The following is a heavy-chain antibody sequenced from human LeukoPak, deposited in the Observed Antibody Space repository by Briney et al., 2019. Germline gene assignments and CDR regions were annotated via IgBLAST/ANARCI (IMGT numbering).Heavy chain of an antibody. Sequence: GGSLGLSCAASGFTFSSYAMSWVRQAPGKGLEWVSAISGSGGSTYYADSVKGRFTISRDNSKNTLYLQMNSLRAEDTAVYYCAKLPTAAYYYYYMDVWGKGTTVTVSS. V-gene: IGHV3-23*01. CDR2: ISGSGGST. D-gene: IGHD4-11*01. J-gene: IGHJ6*03. CDR3: AKLPTAAYYYYYMDV. CDR1: GFTFSSYA.